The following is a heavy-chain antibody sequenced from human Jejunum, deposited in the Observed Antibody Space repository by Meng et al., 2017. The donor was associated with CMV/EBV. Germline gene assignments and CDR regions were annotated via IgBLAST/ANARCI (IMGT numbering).Heavy chain of an antibody. CDR3: AKDYIASLANDY. J-gene: IGHJ4*02. Sequence: EVQLLESGLVLVQPGGSLSLSCAASGFTFSSYVINWVRQAPGKGLEWVSTIGAACDTYYAASVKARFTVSRDNSKNTLYIQMNSGRAEDTATYYCAKDYIASLANDYWGQGTLVTVAS. D-gene: IGHD2-21*01. CDR1: GFTFSSYV. V-gene: IGHV3-23*01. CDR2: IGAACDT.